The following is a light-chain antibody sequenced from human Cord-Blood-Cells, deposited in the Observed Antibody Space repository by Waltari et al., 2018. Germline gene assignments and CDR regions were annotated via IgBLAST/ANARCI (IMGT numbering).Light chain of an antibody. Sequence: NFMLTQPHSVSESPGKTVTISCTRSSGSIASNYVQWYQQRPGSCPTTVIYEDNQRPSGVPDRFSGSIDSSTNSASLPISGLKTEDEADYYCQSYDSSNQVFGGGTKLTVL. V-gene: IGLV6-57*01. CDR1: SGSIASNY. CDR2: EDN. J-gene: IGLJ3*02. CDR3: QSYDSSNQV.